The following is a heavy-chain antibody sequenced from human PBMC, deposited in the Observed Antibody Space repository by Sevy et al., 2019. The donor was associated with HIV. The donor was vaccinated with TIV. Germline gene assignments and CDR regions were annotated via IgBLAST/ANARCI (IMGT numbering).Heavy chain of an antibody. CDR2: ISAYNGNT. CDR1: GYTFTSYG. V-gene: IGHV1-18*01. J-gene: IGHJ6*02. CDR3: ARDMVRGVTHYYYYGMDV. D-gene: IGHD3-10*01. Sequence: ASVKVSCKASGYTFTSYGISWVRQAPGQGLEWMGWISAYNGNTNYAQKLQGRVTMTTDTSTSTAYMELRSLRSDDTAVYYCARDMVRGVTHYYYYGMDVWGQGTTVTVSS.